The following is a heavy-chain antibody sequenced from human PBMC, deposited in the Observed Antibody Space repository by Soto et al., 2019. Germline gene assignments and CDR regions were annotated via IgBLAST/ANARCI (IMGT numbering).Heavy chain of an antibody. V-gene: IGHV1-46*01. Sequence: GASVKVSCKASGYTFSRYYTYWVRQAPGQGLEWMGAINPSGGITTYAQKFQGRVTMTSDTSTRTVYMELSSLRSEDTAVYYCARPKSLASNHYYDGMDVWGQETTGTSP. J-gene: IGHJ6*02. CDR3: ARPKSLASNHYYDGMDV. D-gene: IGHD1-26*01. CDR1: GYTFSRYY. CDR2: INPSGGIT.